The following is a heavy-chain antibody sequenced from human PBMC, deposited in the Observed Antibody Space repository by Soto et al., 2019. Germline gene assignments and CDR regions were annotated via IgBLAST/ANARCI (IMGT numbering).Heavy chain of an antibody. Sequence: PGGSLGLSCAASGVTFSSYAMSGVRKAPGKGLEWVSAISGSGGSTYYADSVKGRFTISRDNSKNTLYLQMNSLRAEDTAVYYCAKGATGYYYYGMDVWGQGTTVTVSS. CDR2: ISGSGGST. V-gene: IGHV3-23*01. J-gene: IGHJ6*02. D-gene: IGHD1-26*01. CDR3: AKGATGYYYYGMDV. CDR1: GVTFSSYA.